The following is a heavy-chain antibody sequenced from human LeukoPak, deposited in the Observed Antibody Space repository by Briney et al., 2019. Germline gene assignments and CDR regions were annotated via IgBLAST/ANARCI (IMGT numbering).Heavy chain of an antibody. Sequence: SETLSLTCTVSGGSISSSSYYWGWIRQPPGKGLEWIGSIYYSGNTYYNPSLKSRVTISVDTSKNQFSLKLSSVTAADTAVYYCARERGRGYSGYDWGYFDYWGQGTLVTVSS. CDR3: ARERGRGYSGYDWGYFDY. CDR1: GGSISSSSYY. D-gene: IGHD5-12*01. V-gene: IGHV4-39*02. CDR2: IYYSGNT. J-gene: IGHJ4*02.